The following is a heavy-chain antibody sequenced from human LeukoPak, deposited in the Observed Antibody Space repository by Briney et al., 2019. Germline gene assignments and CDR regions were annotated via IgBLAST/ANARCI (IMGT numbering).Heavy chain of an antibody. CDR3: ARGGTTGTTRGGAFDI. J-gene: IGHJ3*02. CDR2: ISAYNGNT. V-gene: IGHV1-18*01. CDR1: GYTFTSYG. Sequence: ASVKVSCKASGYTFTSYGISWVRQAPGQGLEWMGWISAYNGNTNYAQKLQGRVTMTTDTSTSTAYMELRSLRPDDTAVYYCARGGTTGTTRGGAFDIWGQGTMVTVSS. D-gene: IGHD1-1*01.